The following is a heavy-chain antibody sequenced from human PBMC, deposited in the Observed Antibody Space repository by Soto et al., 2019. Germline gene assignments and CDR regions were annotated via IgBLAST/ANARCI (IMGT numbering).Heavy chain of an antibody. J-gene: IGHJ1*01. V-gene: IGHV4-31*03. CDR1: GGSISSGGYY. CDR2: IYYSGST. Sequence: SETLSITCTVSGGSISSGGYYWSWIRQHPGKGLEWIGYIYYSGSTYYNPSLKSRVTISVDTSKNQFSLKLSSVTAADTAVYYCARGLRVSSCYYHVHYFQLCTQRTFVIGSS. D-gene: IGHD3-22*01. CDR3: ARGLRVSSCYYHVHYFQL.